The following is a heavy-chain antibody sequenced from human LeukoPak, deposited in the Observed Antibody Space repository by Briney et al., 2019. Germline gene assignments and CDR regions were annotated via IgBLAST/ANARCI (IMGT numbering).Heavy chain of an antibody. CDR3: ASPRGDDSGGYYTWYFHH. Sequence: SETLSLTCTVSGGSISSYYWSWIRQPPGKGLEWIGYIYYSGSTNYNPSFKSRVTISVDTSKNQFFLKLSSVTAADTAVYFCASPRGDDSGGYYTWYFHHWGQGILVTVSS. V-gene: IGHV4-59*01. CDR1: GGSISSYY. CDR2: IYYSGST. J-gene: IGHJ1*01. D-gene: IGHD3-22*01.